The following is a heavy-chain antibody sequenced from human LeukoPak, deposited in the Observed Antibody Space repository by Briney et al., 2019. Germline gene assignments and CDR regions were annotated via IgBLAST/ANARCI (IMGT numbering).Heavy chain of an antibody. J-gene: IGHJ4*01. CDR3: FRLKTYYDILTAFFQYYFDY. CDR1: GYTFTGYY. V-gene: IGHV1-2*02. Sequence: GASVKVSCKASGYTFTGYYMHWVRQAPGQGLEWMGWINPNSGGTNYAQKFQGRVTMTRDTAISPAYMELSRLRSDDTAVYFCFRLKTYYDILTAFFQYYFDYWGQGTLVTVSS. CDR2: INPNSGGT. D-gene: IGHD3-9*01.